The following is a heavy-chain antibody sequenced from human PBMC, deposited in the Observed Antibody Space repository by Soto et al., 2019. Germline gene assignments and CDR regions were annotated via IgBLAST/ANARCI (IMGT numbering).Heavy chain of an antibody. CDR2: ISSGGTII. D-gene: IGHD4-17*01. CDR3: ATTYGGDPDY. Sequence: QVQLVESGGGLVKPGGSLRLSCAASGFTFSDYYMSWIRQAPGKGLEFVSYISSGGTIIGYADSVKGRFSISRDNAKNSLCLQMNGLRAEDTAVYYCATTYGGDPDYWGQGTLVTVSS. CDR1: GFTFSDYY. V-gene: IGHV3-11*01. J-gene: IGHJ4*02.